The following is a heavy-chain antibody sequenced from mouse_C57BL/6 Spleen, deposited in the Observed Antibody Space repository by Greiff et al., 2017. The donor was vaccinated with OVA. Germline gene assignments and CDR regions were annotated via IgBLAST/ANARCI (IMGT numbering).Heavy chain of an antibody. Sequence: EVMLVESGGGLVKPGGSLKLSCAASGFTFSDYGMHWVRQAPEKGLEWVAYISRGSSTIYYADTVKGRFTISGDHAKNTLFLQMTSLRSEDTDMYCCARQGDGYPYYAMDYWGQGTSVTVSS. V-gene: IGHV5-17*01. CDR2: ISRGSSTI. J-gene: IGHJ4*01. CDR1: GFTFSDYG. D-gene: IGHD2-3*01. CDR3: ARQGDGYPYYAMDY.